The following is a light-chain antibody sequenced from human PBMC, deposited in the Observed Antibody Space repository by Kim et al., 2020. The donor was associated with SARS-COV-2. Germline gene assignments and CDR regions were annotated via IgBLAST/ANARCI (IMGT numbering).Light chain of an antibody. J-gene: IGKJ2*01. CDR1: HSINKW. CDR2: DAS. Sequence: SASGGERVTITCRASHSINKWLAWYQQKPGKAPKLLISDASSLESGVPSRFIGSGSGTDFTLTIASLQPDDFATYYCQQYDAYTYTFGQGTKLEI. V-gene: IGKV1-5*01. CDR3: QQYDAYTYT.